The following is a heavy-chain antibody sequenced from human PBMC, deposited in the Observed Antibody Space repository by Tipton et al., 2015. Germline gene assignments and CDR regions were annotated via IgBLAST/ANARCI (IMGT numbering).Heavy chain of an antibody. J-gene: IGHJ6*02. Sequence: TLSLTCAVSGGSISSSSDYWSWIRQPPGKGLEWIGYIYYSGTTDYNPSLKSRVTMSVDTSKNQFSLKMTSVTAADTAVYYCATMSIAPRRHPWGYYYYGMDVWGQGTTVTVSS. CDR2: IYYSGTT. V-gene: IGHV4-61*05. CDR1: GGSISSSSDY. D-gene: IGHD6-6*01. CDR3: ATMSIAPRRHPWGYYYYGMDV.